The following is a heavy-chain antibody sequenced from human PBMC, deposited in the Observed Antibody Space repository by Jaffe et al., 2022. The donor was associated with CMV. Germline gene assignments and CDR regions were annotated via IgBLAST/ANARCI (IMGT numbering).Heavy chain of an antibody. V-gene: IGHV3-53*01. CDR1: GFTVSSNY. J-gene: IGHJ6*02. CDR2: IYSGGST. D-gene: IGHD6-6*01. Sequence: EVQLVESGGGLIQPGGSLRLSCAASGFTVSSNYMSWVRQAPGKGLEWVSVIYSGGSTYYADSVKGRFTISRDNSKNTLYLQMNSLRAEDTAVYYCARDLRIAALYGMDVWGQGTTVTVSS. CDR3: ARDLRIAALYGMDV.